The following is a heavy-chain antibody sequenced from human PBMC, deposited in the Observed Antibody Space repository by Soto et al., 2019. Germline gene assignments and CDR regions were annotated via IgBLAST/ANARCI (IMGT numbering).Heavy chain of an antibody. CDR1: GFTSSSCA. V-gene: IGHV3-23*01. J-gene: IGHJ4*02. CDR2: ISASGGST. D-gene: IGHD2-8*02. CDR3: ATPGLGTGRYLFQD. Sequence: EVQLLDSGGGLVQPGGSLRLSCVASGFTSSSCAMRWVRQAPGKGLEWVSGISASGGSTYYADSVKGRFTISRDNCKNTLYLQLNSLRAEDTAVYYCATPGLGTGRYLFQDWGQRTLVTVSS.